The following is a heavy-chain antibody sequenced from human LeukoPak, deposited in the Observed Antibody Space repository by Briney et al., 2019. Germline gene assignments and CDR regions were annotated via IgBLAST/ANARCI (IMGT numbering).Heavy chain of an antibody. D-gene: IGHD3-22*01. V-gene: IGHV3-64*04. CDR1: GFTFSTYV. CDR2: ISTNGSTT. Sequence: GGSLRLSCSASGFTFSTYVMYWVRQAPGKGLEYVSAISTNGSTTYYADSVKGRVTISRDNSKNTLYLQMNSLRAEDTAVYYCAKAGLRAYYYDSSGYYYLDYWGQGTLVTVSS. J-gene: IGHJ4*02. CDR3: AKAGLRAYYYDSSGYYYLDY.